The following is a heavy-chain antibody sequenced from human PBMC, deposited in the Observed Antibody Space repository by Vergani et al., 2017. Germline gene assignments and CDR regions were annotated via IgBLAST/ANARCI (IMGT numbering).Heavy chain of an antibody. J-gene: IGHJ6*03. CDR2: ISSSSSYI. D-gene: IGHD3-3*01. CDR3: ARAHYDFWGGYYEYYYYYMDV. V-gene: IGHV3-21*01. Sequence: EVQLVESRGGLVKPGGSLRLSCAASGFTFSSYSMNWVRQAPGKGLEWVSSISSSSSYIYYADSVKGRFTISRDNAKNSLYLQMNSLRAEDTAVYYCARAHYDFWGGYYEYYYYYMDVWGKGP. CDR1: GFTFSSYS.